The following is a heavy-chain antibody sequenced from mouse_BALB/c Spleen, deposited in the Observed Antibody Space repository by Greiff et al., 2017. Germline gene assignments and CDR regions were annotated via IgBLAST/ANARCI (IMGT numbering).Heavy chain of an antibody. CDR1: GFSLTSYG. V-gene: IGHV2-9*02. CDR2: IWAGGST. CDR3: AREGWLTIPAY. J-gene: IGHJ3*01. D-gene: IGHD2-3*01. Sequence: VQVVESGPGLVAPSQSLSITCTVSGFSLTSYGVHWVRQPPGKGLEWLGVIWAGGSTNYNSALMSRLSISKDNSKSQVFLKMNSLQTDDTAMYYCAREGWLTIPAYWGQGTLVTVSA.